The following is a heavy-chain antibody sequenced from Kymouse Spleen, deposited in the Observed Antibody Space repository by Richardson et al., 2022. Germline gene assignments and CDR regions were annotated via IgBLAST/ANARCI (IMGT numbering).Heavy chain of an antibody. J-gene: IGHJ4*02. Sequence: EVQLVESGGGLVQPGGSLRLSCAASGFTFSSYDMHWVRQATGKGLEWVSAIGTAGDTYYPGSVKGRFTISRENAKNSLYLQMNSLRAGDTAVYYCAREGLYGLELRTTGAREPWSPSPQ. CDR3: AREGLYGLELRTT. D-gene: IGHD1-7*01. CDR2: IGTAGDT. CDR1: GFTFSSYD. V-gene: IGHV3-13*01.